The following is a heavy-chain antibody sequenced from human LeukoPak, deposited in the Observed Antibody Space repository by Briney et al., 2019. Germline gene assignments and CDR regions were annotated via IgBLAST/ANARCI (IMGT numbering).Heavy chain of an antibody. J-gene: IGHJ6*03. Sequence: AGGSLRLSCAASGFTFNNYNMNWVRQAPGKGLEWVSSISSGTDYIFQADSVKGRFTIFRDNARDSLYPQMNSLRAEDTAVYYCARGHDYYYMDVWGKGTPVTVSS. CDR2: ISSGTDYI. CDR1: GFTFNNYN. CDR3: ARGHDYYYMDV. V-gene: IGHV3-21*01.